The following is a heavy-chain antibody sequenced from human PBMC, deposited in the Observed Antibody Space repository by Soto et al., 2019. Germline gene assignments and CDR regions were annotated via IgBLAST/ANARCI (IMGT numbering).Heavy chain of an antibody. D-gene: IGHD4-17*01. V-gene: IGHV4-30-4*01. J-gene: IGHJ4*02. CDR3: ATESGSTYGYFDY. CDR1: GGSVTSDEDY. Sequence: TLSLTCTVSGGSVTSDEDYWSWIRQSPGKGLEWIGYISNSGSTGYNPSLKTRLSMSVDRSKNQSTLRLTSVTAADTAVYFCATESGSTYGYFDYWGQGTQVTVSS. CDR2: ISNSGST.